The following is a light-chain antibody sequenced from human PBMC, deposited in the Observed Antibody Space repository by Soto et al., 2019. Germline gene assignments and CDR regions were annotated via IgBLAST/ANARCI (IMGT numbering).Light chain of an antibody. J-gene: IGLJ2*01. CDR1: SSDVGAYDY. V-gene: IGLV2-11*01. CDR2: DVN. Sequence: QSALTQPRSVSGSPGQSVTISCTGTSSDVGAYDYVSWYQQHPGRAPKLMIYDVNKRPSGVPDRFSASKSGNTASLTISGLQAEDEAEYYCCSYAGRYTVLFGGGTKLTVL. CDR3: CSYAGRYTVL.